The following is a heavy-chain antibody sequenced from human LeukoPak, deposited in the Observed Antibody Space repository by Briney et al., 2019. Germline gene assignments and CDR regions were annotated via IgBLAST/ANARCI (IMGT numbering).Heavy chain of an antibody. D-gene: IGHD6-6*01. J-gene: IGHJ4*02. CDR2: ISAYNGNT. CDR1: GYTFTSYG. CDR3: ARLEPGWSSSSGPHFDY. V-gene: IGHV1-18*01. Sequence: GASVKVSCKASGYTFTSYGISWVRQAPGQGLEWMGWISAYNGNTNYAQKLQGRVTMTTDTSTSTAYMELRSLRPDDTAVYYCARLEPGWSSSSGPHFDYWGQGTLVTVSS.